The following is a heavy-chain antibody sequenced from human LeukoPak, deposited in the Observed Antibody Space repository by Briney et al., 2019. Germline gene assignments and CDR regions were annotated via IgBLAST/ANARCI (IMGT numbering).Heavy chain of an antibody. J-gene: IGHJ4*02. CDR1: GFTFSSYA. CDR3: AKEPQGGNYDSWTGYYLDY. Sequence: PGGSLRLSCEVSGFTFSSYAMSWVRQAPGQGLEWVSGISGSSGRTYYADSVKGRFTISRDNSKNTVYLQMNSLRVEDTAVYYCAKEPQGGNYDSWTGYYLDYWGQGTLVTVSS. CDR2: ISGSSGRT. D-gene: IGHD3-3*01. V-gene: IGHV3-23*01.